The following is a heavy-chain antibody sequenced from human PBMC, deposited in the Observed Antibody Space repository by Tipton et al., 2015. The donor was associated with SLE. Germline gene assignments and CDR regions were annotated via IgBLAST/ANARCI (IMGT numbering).Heavy chain of an antibody. CDR3: ARAVGDTSGYLDY. CDR2: IYYSGST. J-gene: IGHJ4*02. Sequence: TLSLTCTVSGGSISSSSYYWGWIRQPPGKGLEWIGSIYYSGSTYYNPSLKSRISISVDRSKNQFSLKLSSVTAADTAVYYCARAVGDTSGYLDYWGLGTLVTASS. V-gene: IGHV4-39*07. CDR1: GGSISSSSYY. D-gene: IGHD3-22*01.